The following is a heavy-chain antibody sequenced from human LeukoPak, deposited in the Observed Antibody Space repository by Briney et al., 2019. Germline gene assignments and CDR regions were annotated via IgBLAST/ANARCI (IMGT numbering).Heavy chain of an antibody. CDR3: ARSRGAGRYFDY. CDR1: GFTFSRYE. D-gene: IGHD3-10*01. V-gene: IGHV3-48*03. J-gene: IGHJ4*02. CDR2: ISSSCSTI. Sequence: GGSLRLSCAASGFTFSRYEMNWVRQAPGKGLEWVSYISSSCSTIYYADSVKGRFTISIDNSKHSLYLQMNSLRAEDTAVYYCARSRGAGRYFDYWGQGTLVTVSS.